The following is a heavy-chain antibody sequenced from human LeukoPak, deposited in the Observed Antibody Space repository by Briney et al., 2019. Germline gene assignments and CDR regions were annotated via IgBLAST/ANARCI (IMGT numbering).Heavy chain of an antibody. CDR2: IKQDGSEK. V-gene: IGHV3-7*01. CDR3: ARDSYSGRLHFDY. D-gene: IGHD1-26*01. J-gene: IGHJ4*02. Sequence: GGSLRLSCAASGFTFSSYSMNWVRQAPGKGLEWVANIKQDGSEKYYVDSVKGRFTISRDNAKNSLYLQMNSLRAEDTAVYYCARDSYSGRLHFDYWSQGTLVTVSS. CDR1: GFTFSSYS.